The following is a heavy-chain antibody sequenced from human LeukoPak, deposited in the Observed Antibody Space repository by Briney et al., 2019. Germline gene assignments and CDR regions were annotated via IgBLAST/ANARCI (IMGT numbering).Heavy chain of an antibody. CDR2: ISYDGSNK. CDR3: AKSLRRYCSGGSCPYGMDV. D-gene: IGHD2-15*01. CDR1: GFTFSSYG. J-gene: IGHJ6*02. Sequence: GGSLRLSCAASGFTFSSYGMHWVRQAPGKGLDWVAVISYDGSNKYYADSVKGRFTSSRDNSKNTLYLQMNSLRAEDTAVYYCAKSLRRYCSGGSCPYGMDVWGQGTTVTVSS. V-gene: IGHV3-30*18.